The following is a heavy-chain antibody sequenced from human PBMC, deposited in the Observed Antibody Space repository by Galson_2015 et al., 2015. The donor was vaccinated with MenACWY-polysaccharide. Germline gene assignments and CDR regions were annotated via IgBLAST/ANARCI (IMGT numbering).Heavy chain of an antibody. CDR1: GFAFSHYI. D-gene: IGHD3-16*01. CDR3: AGDPTTDFWGRYNEF. Sequence: SLRLSCAASGFAFSHYIMYWVRQAPGKGLEWVALISYDGSRKSYADSVKGRFTISRDNSKNTLFLQMNSLRAEDTAVYYCAGDPTTDFWGRYNEFWGQGTLVTVSS. CDR2: ISYDGSRK. J-gene: IGHJ4*02. V-gene: IGHV3-30-3*01.